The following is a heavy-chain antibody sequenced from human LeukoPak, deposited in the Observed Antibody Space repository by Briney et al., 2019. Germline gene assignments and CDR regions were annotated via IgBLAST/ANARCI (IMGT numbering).Heavy chain of an antibody. V-gene: IGHV3-21*01. J-gene: IGHJ6*02. CDR1: GFTFSSYS. D-gene: IGHD3-22*01. Sequence: GGSLRLSCAASGFTFSSYSMNWVRQAPGKGLEWVSSISSSSSYIYYADSVKGRFTISRDNSKNTLYLQMNSLRAEDTAVYYCARKYYYDSSGYNYYYGMDVWGQGTTVTVSS. CDR3: ARKYYYDSSGYNYYYGMDV. CDR2: ISSSSSYI.